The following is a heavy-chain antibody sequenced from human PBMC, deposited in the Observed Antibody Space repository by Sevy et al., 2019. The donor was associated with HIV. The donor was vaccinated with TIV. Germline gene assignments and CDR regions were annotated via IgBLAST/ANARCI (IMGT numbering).Heavy chain of an antibody. CDR3: ARDESFSLIIVHLDY. D-gene: IGHD3-22*01. J-gene: IGHJ4*02. Sequence: ASVKVSCKASGYTFTNYGITWVRQAPGQGLEWMGWTSGYNGNTKYAQNLQGRVTMTTDTSTSTAYMELRSLRSDDTAVYYCARDESFSLIIVHLDYWGQGTLVTVSS. CDR2: TSGYNGNT. CDR1: GYTFTNYG. V-gene: IGHV1-18*01.